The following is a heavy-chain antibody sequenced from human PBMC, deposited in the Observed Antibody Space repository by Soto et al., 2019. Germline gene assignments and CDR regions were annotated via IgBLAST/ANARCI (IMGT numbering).Heavy chain of an antibody. CDR2: IIPIFGTA. CDR1: GGTFSSYA. CDR3: ARDTISLRAFDP. J-gene: IGHJ5*02. V-gene: IGHV1-69*13. Sequence: ASVKVSFKASGGTFSSYAISWVRQAPGQGLEWMGGIIPIFGTANYAQKFQGRVTITADESTSTAYMELSSLRSEDTAVYYCARDTISLRAFDPWGQGTLVTVSS. D-gene: IGHD4-17*01.